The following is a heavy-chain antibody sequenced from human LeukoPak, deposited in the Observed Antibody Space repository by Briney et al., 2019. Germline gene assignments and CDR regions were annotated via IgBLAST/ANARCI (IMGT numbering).Heavy chain of an antibody. CDR3: SSLRRSASYSALKY. V-gene: IGHV1-2*02. Sequence: VASVKVSCKASGYTFTGYYMHWVRQAAGQGVEWMGWINPNSGGTNFAQRFQGRVTKTRDTSLNAPYMELSRLRYNDTAGYYCSSLRRSASYSALKYWGQGSLVTVSS. J-gene: IGHJ4*02. CDR2: INPNSGGT. CDR1: GYTFTGYY. D-gene: IGHD1-26*01.